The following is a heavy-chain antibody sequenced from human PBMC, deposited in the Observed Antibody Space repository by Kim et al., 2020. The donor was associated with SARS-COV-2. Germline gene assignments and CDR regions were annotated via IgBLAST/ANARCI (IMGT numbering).Heavy chain of an antibody. CDR3: ARGGSRWIGYFDL. D-gene: IGHD6-13*01. J-gene: IGHJ2*01. V-gene: IGHV4-31*02. Sequence: HTSLTRRVTLSVATSKNQFPLKLSSVTAADTAVYYCARGGSRWIGYFDLWGRGTLVTVSS.